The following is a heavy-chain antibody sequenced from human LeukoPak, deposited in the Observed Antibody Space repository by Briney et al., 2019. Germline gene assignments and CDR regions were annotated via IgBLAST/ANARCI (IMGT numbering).Heavy chain of an antibody. CDR2: IKQDGSEK. J-gene: IGHJ6*02. Sequence: GGSLRLSCAASGFTFSSYWMSWVRQAPGKGLEWVANIKQDGSEKYYVDSVKGRFTISRDNAKNSLYLQMNSLRAEDTAVYYCARNAYYYYYGMDVWGQGTTVTASS. V-gene: IGHV3-7*01. CDR3: ARNAYYYYYGMDV. CDR1: GFTFSSYW.